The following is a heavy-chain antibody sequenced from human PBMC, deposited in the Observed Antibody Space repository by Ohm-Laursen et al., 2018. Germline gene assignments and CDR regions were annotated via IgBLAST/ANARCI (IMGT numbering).Heavy chain of an antibody. CDR2: ISGSGDTT. Sequence: GSLRLSCTASGFTFSNYAMTWVRQAPGKGLEWVSGISGSGDTTYYSDSVKGRFTISRDNSKNTLYLQMNSLRAEDTAVYYCAKGIWSASDYWGQGTLVTVSS. D-gene: IGHD3-16*01. CDR3: AKGIWSASDY. J-gene: IGHJ4*02. CDR1: GFTFSNYA. V-gene: IGHV3-23*01.